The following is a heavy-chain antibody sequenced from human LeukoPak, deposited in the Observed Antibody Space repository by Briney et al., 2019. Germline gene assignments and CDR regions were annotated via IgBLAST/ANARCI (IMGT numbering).Heavy chain of an antibody. Sequence: ASVKVSCKASGGTFSSYAISWVRQAPGQGLEWMGGIIPIFGTANYAQKFRGRVTITADESTSTAYMELSSLRSEDTAVYYCASMPGIAVAGSFLFDYWGQGTLVTVSS. D-gene: IGHD6-19*01. CDR3: ASMPGIAVAGSFLFDY. J-gene: IGHJ4*02. CDR1: GGTFSSYA. V-gene: IGHV1-69*01. CDR2: IIPIFGTA.